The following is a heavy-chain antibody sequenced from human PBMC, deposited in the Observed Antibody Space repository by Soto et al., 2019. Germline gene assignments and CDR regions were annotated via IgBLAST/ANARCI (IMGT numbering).Heavy chain of an antibody. CDR3: ARGGDQPWDAFDI. CDR1: GFTFSSYW. CDR2: IKQDGSEK. Sequence: EVQLVESGGGLVQPGGSLRLSCAASGFTFSSYWMSWVRQAPGKGLEWVANIKQDGSEKYYVDSVKGRFTISRDNAKNSLYLQMNSLRAEDTAVYYCARGGDQPWDAFDIWGQGTMVTVSS. V-gene: IGHV3-7*01. D-gene: IGHD7-27*01. J-gene: IGHJ3*02.